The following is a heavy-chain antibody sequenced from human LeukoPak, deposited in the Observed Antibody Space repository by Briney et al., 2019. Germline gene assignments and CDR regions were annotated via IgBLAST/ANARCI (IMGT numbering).Heavy chain of an antibody. CDR1: GGSFSGYY. CDR3: ARGPHYYDSSGDDAFDI. Sequence: PSETLSLTCAVYGGSFSGYYWSWIRQPPGKGLEWIGKINHSGSTNYNPSLKSRVTISVDTSKNQFSLKLSSVTAADTAVYYCARGPHYYDSSGDDAFDIWGQGTMVTVSS. D-gene: IGHD3-22*01. J-gene: IGHJ3*02. CDR2: INHSGST. V-gene: IGHV4-34*01.